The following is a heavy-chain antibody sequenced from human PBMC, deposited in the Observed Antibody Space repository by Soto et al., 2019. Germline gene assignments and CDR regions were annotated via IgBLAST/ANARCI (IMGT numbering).Heavy chain of an antibody. D-gene: IGHD5-12*01. J-gene: IGHJ4*02. CDR2: ISSSSSTI. V-gene: IGHV3-48*01. CDR3: ARDGVATTFDY. Sequence: GGSLRLACAASGFTFSSYSMNWVRQAPGKGLEWVSYISSSSSTIYYADSVEGRFTISRDNAKNSLYLQMNSLRAEDTAVYYCARDGVATTFDYWGQGTLVTVSS. CDR1: GFTFSSYS.